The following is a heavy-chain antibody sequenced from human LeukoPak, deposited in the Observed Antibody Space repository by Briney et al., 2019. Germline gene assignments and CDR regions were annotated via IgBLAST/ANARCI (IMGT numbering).Heavy chain of an antibody. CDR3: ASTERCSTTCPLDY. CDR2: INHSGST. Sequence: PSETLSLTCTVSGGSISSYYWSWIRQPPGKGLEWIGEINHSGSTNYNPSLKSRVIISLDTSKNLFSLKLTSMTAADTAVYYCASTERCSTTCPLDYWGQGTLVTVSS. CDR1: GGSISSYY. D-gene: IGHD2-2*01. J-gene: IGHJ4*02. V-gene: IGHV4-34*01.